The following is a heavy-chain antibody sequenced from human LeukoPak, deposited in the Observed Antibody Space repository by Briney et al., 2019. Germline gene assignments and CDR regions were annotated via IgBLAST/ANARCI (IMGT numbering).Heavy chain of an antibody. J-gene: IGHJ4*02. CDR2: MNPSSDDT. CDR1: GYTFTSYD. CDR3: ARVERIGHCRGGSCYPPSY. D-gene: IGHD2-15*01. Sequence: ASVKVSCKASGYTFTSYDINWVRQVTGQGLEWVGWMNPSSDDTGYAQKFQGRVTMTRDTSISTAYMELTSLRSEDTAVYYCARVERIGHCRGGSCYPPSYWGQGTLVTVSS. V-gene: IGHV1-8*01.